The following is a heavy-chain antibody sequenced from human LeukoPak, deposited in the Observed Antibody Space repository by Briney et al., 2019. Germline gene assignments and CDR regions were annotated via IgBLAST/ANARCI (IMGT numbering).Heavy chain of an antibody. CDR3: ARETTILSIPAAIYFDY. CDR1: GYTFTGYY. Sequence: ASVKVSCKASGYTFTGYYMHWVRQAPGQGLEWMGWINPNSGVTNYAQKFQGRVTMTRDTSISTAYMELSRLRSDDTAVYYCARETTILSIPAAIYFDYWGQGTLVTVSS. V-gene: IGHV1-2*02. J-gene: IGHJ4*02. CDR2: INPNSGVT. D-gene: IGHD6-13*01.